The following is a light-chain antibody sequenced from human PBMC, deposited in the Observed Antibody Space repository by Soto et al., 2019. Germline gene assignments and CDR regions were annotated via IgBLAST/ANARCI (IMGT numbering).Light chain of an antibody. Sequence: DIQMAQSPSSVSASVGDRVTITCRASEGINSWLAWYQQRPGRAPKLLIYTASNLQSGVPSRFSGSRSGTDFTLTISSLQPEDFATYYCQQANSFPLTVGGGTKVDIK. V-gene: IGKV1-12*01. CDR3: QQANSFPLT. CDR1: EGINSW. CDR2: TAS. J-gene: IGKJ4*01.